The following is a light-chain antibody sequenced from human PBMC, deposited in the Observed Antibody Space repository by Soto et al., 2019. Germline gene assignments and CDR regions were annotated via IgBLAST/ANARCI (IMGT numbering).Light chain of an antibody. J-gene: IGLJ1*01. CDR3: AAWDDSLNADV. CDR1: SSNIMSNT. Sequence: QPVLTQPPSASGTPGQRVTISCSGSSSNIMSNTVNWYQVLPGTAPKVLIQGNHQRPSGVPARFSGSKSGTSASLAISGLQSEDEADYYCAAWDDSLNADVFGTGTKVTVL. V-gene: IGLV1-44*01. CDR2: GNH.